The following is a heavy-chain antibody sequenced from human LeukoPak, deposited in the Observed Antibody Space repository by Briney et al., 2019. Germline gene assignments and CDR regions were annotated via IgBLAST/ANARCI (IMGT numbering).Heavy chain of an antibody. CDR1: GGSISSGSYY. D-gene: IGHD1-26*01. J-gene: IGHJ4*02. CDR3: ARGARYSGSYWGAFDY. Sequence: NPSETLSLTCTVSGGSISSGSYYWSWIRQPAGKGLEWIGRIYTSGSTNYNPSLKSRVTISVDTSKNQFSLKLSSVTAADTAVYYCARGARYSGSYWGAFDYWGQGTLVTVSS. CDR2: IYTSGST. V-gene: IGHV4-61*02.